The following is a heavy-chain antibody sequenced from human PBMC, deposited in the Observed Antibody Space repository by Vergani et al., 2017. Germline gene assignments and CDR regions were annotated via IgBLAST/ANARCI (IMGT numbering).Heavy chain of an antibody. V-gene: IGHV4-30-2*01. D-gene: IGHD2-21*01. CDR1: GGSISSGGYS. Sequence: QLQLQESGSGLVKPSQTLSLTCAVSGGSISSGGYSWSWIRQPPGKGLEWIGYIYHSGSTYYNPSLKRRVTMAVDTSKNQFSLKLSSVTAADTAVYYCATSYCGGDCYDDYWGQGTLVTVSS. CDR2: IYHSGST. CDR3: ATSYCGGDCYDDY. J-gene: IGHJ4*02.